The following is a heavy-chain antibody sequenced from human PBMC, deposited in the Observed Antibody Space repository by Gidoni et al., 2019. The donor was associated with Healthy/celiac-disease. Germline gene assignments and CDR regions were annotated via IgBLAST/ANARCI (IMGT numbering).Heavy chain of an antibody. J-gene: IGHJ6*02. CDR1: GGTFSSYA. Sequence: QVQLVQSGAEVKKPGSSVKVSCKASGGTFSSYAISWVRQAPGQGLEWMGGIIPIFGTANYAQKFQGRVTITADESTSTAYMELSSLRSEDTAVYYCARLLIAAGRVYYYGMDVWGQGTTVTVSS. D-gene: IGHD6-13*01. CDR3: ARLLIAAGRVYYYGMDV. CDR2: IIPIFGTA. V-gene: IGHV1-69*01.